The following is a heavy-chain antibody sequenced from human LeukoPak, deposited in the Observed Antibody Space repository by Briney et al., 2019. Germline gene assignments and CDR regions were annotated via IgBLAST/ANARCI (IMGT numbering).Heavy chain of an antibody. CDR1: GFTFSNYG. Sequence: GGSLRLSCVASGFTFSNYGMHWVRQAPGKGLEWVTFIRYDGSNKYYADSVKGRFTISRDNSKNTLYLQMNSLRVEDTAVYYCARRGYYDSSGYDYWGQGTLVTVSS. D-gene: IGHD3-22*01. J-gene: IGHJ4*02. V-gene: IGHV3-30*02. CDR2: IRYDGSNK. CDR3: ARRGYYDSSGYDY.